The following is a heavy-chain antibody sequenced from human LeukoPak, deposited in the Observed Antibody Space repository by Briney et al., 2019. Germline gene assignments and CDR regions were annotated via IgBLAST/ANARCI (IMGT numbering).Heavy chain of an antibody. J-gene: IGHJ3*02. CDR3: ARGPGARTSEAFDI. Sequence: SETLSLTCTVSGGSISNSYWTWIRQPAGKGLEYIGRVYSSGVTDYNPSLKSRVTMSVDTSKNHFSLGLSSVTAADTAVYYCARGPGARTSEAFDIWGQGTMVTVSS. V-gene: IGHV4-4*07. D-gene: IGHD1-14*01. CDR2: VYSSGVT. CDR1: GGSISNSY.